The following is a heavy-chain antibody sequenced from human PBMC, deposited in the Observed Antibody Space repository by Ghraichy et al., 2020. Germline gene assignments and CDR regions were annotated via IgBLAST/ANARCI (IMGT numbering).Heavy chain of an antibody. V-gene: IGHV4-39*01. J-gene: IGHJ5*02. CDR1: GGSITTSNYY. CDR2: MHYSGST. Sequence: SETLSLTCTVSGGSITTSNYYWGWIRQPPGKGLEWIGSMHYSGSTYYNSSLKSRVTISVDTSKNQFSLKLSSVTAADTAVYYCAKYTSSSGRDRFDPWGQGTLVTVSS. D-gene: IGHD6-6*01. CDR3: AKYTSSSGRDRFDP.